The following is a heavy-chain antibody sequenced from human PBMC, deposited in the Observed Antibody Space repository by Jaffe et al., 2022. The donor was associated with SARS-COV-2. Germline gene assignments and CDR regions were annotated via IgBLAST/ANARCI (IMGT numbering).Heavy chain of an antibody. CDR3: AKPATWYSYGGEFESDY. J-gene: IGHJ4*02. CDR1: GFTFSSYA. D-gene: IGHD5-18*01. CDR2: ISGSGGST. Sequence: EVQLVESGGGLVQPGGSLRLSCAASGFTFSSYAMSWVRQAPGKGLEWVSAISGSGGSTYYADSVKGRFTISRDNSKNTLYLQMNSLRAEDTAVYYCAKPATWYSYGGEFESDYWGQGTLVTVSS. V-gene: IGHV3-23*04.